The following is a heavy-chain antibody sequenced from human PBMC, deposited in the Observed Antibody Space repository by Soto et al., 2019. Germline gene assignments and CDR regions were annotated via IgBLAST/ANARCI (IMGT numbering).Heavy chain of an antibody. CDR3: AKYDRPGVAAAADY. Sequence: EVQLLESGGGLVQPGGSLRLSCAASGFTFSSYVMSWVRQAPGKGLEWVSTISGSGASTYFADSVKGRFTISRDNSKNTLYLQMNSLRAEDTAVYYCAKYDRPGVAAAADYWGQGTLVTVSS. CDR1: GFTFSSYV. J-gene: IGHJ4*02. CDR2: ISGSGAST. D-gene: IGHD6-13*01. V-gene: IGHV3-23*01.